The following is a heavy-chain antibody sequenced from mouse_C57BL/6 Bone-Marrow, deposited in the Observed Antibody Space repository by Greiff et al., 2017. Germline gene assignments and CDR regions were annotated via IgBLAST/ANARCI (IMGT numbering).Heavy chain of an antibody. D-gene: IGHD1-1*01. CDR3: ARRNYGLYYFDY. V-gene: IGHV8-12*01. Sequence: QVTLKECGPGLLQSSQTLSLSCSFSGFSLSTSGMGVGWIRQPSGMGLVWLAHIYWDDDKRYNPSLKRRLTISQETSRNQVFLKITSVYTADTATYYCARRNYGLYYFDYWGQGTTLTVSS. J-gene: IGHJ2*01. CDR1: GFSLSTSGMG. CDR2: IYWDDDK.